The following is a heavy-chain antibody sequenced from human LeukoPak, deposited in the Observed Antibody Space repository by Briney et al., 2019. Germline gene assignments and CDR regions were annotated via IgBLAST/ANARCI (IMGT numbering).Heavy chain of an antibody. Sequence: SETLSLTCSVSGGSITSYYWSWIRQPPGKGLEWIGSVYYTGSTDYSPSLKSRVTISVDTSKNQFSLKLSSVTAADTAVYYCARGALRNWFDPLGQGILVTVSS. D-gene: IGHD5/OR15-5a*01. J-gene: IGHJ5*02. CDR1: GGSITSYY. CDR2: VYYTGST. CDR3: ARGALRNWFDP. V-gene: IGHV4-59*01.